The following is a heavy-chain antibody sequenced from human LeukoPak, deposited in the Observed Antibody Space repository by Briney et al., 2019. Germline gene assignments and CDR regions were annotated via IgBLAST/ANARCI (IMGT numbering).Heavy chain of an antibody. CDR3: AKIGSSANFDY. J-gene: IGHJ4*02. Sequence: GSLRLSCAASGFTFGTYAMGWVRQTPGKGLDWVSSISNSGGTAYSADSVKGRFTISRDNSKNTLYLQMNSLTAGDTAVYYCAKIGSSANFDYWGQGTLVTVSS. V-gene: IGHV3-23*01. D-gene: IGHD2-15*01. CDR2: ISNSGGTA. CDR1: GFTFGTYA.